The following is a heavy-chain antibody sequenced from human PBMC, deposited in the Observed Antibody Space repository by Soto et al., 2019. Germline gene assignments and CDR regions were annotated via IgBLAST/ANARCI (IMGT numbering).Heavy chain of an antibody. CDR3: ARASTSGNYYHFY. Sequence: ASVKVSCKASGYTFTSYGISWVRQAPGQGLEWMGWISAYNGDTNYAQKLQGRVTMTTDTSTSTAFMELRDLRADDTAVYFCARASTSGNYYHFYWGQGTLVTVSS. D-gene: IGHD3-10*01. CDR1: GYTFTSYG. J-gene: IGHJ4*02. V-gene: IGHV1-18*01. CDR2: ISAYNGDT.